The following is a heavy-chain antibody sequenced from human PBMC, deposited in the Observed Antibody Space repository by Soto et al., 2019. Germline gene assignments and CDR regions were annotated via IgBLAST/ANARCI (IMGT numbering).Heavy chain of an antibody. CDR1: GFTFSSYA. CDR2: ISGSGGST. V-gene: IGHV3-23*01. J-gene: IGHJ4*02. CDR3: AKGAIFGVVTSFDY. D-gene: IGHD3-3*01. Sequence: GGSLRLSCAASGFTFSSYAMSWGRQPPGQGQEWVSAISGSGGSTYYADSVKGRFTTSTVNSKNNLYLQMSSLRADDTAVYYCAKGAIFGVVTSFDYWGQGTLVTVSS.